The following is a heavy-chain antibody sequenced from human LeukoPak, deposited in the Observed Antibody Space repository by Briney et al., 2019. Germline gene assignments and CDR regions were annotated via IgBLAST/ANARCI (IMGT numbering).Heavy chain of an antibody. J-gene: IGHJ5*02. D-gene: IGHD2-2*01. Sequence: SETLSLTCTFSGGSIGRYHWSWFRQPAGEGLEWIGRIHTSGSTNYNPSLKSRATMSVDTSRNQFSVKLRSVTAADTAVYYCTRETPAAGNWSDPWGRGTLVTLYS. CDR1: GGSIGRYH. CDR2: IHTSGST. CDR3: TRETPAAGNWSDP. V-gene: IGHV4-4*07.